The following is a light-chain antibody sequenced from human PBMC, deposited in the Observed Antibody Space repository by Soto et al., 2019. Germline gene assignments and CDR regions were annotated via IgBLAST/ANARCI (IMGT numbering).Light chain of an antibody. Sequence: QSALTQPASVSGSPGQSITISCTGTSSDVGGYNYVSWYQQHPGKAPKLMIYDVSNRPSGVSNRFSGSKSGNTASLTISGLQAEDEAEYYCLIYYGGAQVFGGGTKLTVL. CDR1: SSDVGGYNY. V-gene: IGLV2-14*01. CDR2: DVS. CDR3: LIYYGGAQV. J-gene: IGLJ2*01.